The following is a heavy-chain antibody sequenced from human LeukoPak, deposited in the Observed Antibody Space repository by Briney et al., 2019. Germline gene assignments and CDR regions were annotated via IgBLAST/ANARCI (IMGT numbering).Heavy chain of an antibody. V-gene: IGHV4-4*07. Sequence: SETLSLTCTVSGGSISSYYWSWIRQPAGKGLEWIGRIYTSGSTNYNPSLKSRVTMPVDTSKNQFSLKLSSVTAADTAVYYCAGRYYYGSGSYYNNWFDPWGQGTLVTVSS. CDR1: GGSISSYY. D-gene: IGHD3-10*01. CDR2: IYTSGST. CDR3: AGRYYYGSGSYYNNWFDP. J-gene: IGHJ5*02.